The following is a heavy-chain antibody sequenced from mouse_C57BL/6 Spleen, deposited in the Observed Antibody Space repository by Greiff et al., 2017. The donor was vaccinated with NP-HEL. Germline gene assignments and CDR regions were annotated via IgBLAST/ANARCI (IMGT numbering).Heavy chain of an antibody. CDR2: ISYDGSN. Sequence: EVHLVESGPGLVKPSQSLSLTCSVTGYSITSGYYWNWIRQFPGNKLEWMGYISYDGSNNYNPSLKNRISITRDTSKNQFFLKLNSVTTEDTATYYCARRRSLLYFDYWGQGTTLTVSS. CDR3: ARRRSLLYFDY. CDR1: GYSITSGYY. D-gene: IGHD2-1*01. J-gene: IGHJ2*01. V-gene: IGHV3-6*01.